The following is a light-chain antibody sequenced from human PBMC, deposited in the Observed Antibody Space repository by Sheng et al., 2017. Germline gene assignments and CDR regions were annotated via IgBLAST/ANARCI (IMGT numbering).Light chain of an antibody. V-gene: IGKV1-9*01. CDR3: QHLNSYPFT. CDR1: QGISSH. CDR2: AAS. J-gene: IGKJ3*01. Sequence: DIQLTQSPSFMSASVGDRVTITCRASQGISSHLVWYQQKSGKAPKLLIYAASTLQSGVPSRFSGSGSGTEFTLTISSLQPEDFATYYCQHLNSYPFTFGPGTKVDIK.